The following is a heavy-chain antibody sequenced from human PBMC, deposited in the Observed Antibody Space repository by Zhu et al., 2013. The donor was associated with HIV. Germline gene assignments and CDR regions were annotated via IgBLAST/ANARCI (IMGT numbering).Heavy chain of an antibody. J-gene: IGHJ3*02. D-gene: IGHD3-22*01. Sequence: QVQLQESGPGLVKPSETLSLTCTVSGGSIGSSSYYWGWIRQPPGKGLEWIGSIYYSGSTYYNPSLKSRVTISVDTSKNQFSLKLSSVTAADTAVYYCARDRYYYDSSGYYCFDIWGQGTMVTVSS. V-gene: IGHV4-39*07. CDR2: IYYSGST. CDR1: GGSIGSSSYY. CDR3: ARDRYYYDSSGYYCFDI.